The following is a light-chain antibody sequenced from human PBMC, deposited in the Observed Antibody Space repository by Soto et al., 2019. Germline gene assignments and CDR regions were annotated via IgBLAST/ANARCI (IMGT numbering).Light chain of an antibody. Sequence: QSVLTQPPSVSGAPGQRVTISCTGSSSNIGAGFDVHWYQQLPGTAPKLLIYGNVDRPSGVPDRFSGSKSGTSAALAITGLQAEDEADYYCKSYDSSLSGYVVGTGTKLTVL. J-gene: IGLJ1*01. CDR2: GNV. CDR1: SSNIGAGFD. CDR3: KSYDSSLSGYV. V-gene: IGLV1-40*01.